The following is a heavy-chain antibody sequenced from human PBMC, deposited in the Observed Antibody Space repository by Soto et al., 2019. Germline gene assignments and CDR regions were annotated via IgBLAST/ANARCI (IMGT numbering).Heavy chain of an antibody. Sequence: SETLALTFAVYGGSLSAHSWTWIRQSPGKVLEWIGDINHSGRVNYSTSLKSRVTISLDTSKNQFSLTLSAVTAADTAMYYCSTRAYDTNGYYRFDPWGQGTLVTVSS. D-gene: IGHD3-22*01. CDR3: STRAYDTNGYYRFDP. J-gene: IGHJ5*01. V-gene: IGHV4-34*01. CDR2: INHSGRV. CDR1: GGSLSAHS.